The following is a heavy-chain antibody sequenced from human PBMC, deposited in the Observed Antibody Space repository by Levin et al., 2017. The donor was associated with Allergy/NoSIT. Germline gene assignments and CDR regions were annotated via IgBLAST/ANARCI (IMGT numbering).Heavy chain of an antibody. CDR3: ARVSAPYGDYLDFDY. CDR1: GGSVSSTNYY. D-gene: IGHD4-17*01. Sequence: SETLSLTCTVSGGSVSSTNYYWSWIRQPPGKGLEWIGYIYYSGSTNYNPSLKSRVTISVDTSKNQFSLKLSSVTAADTAVYYCARVSAPYGDYLDFDYWGQGTLVTVSS. V-gene: IGHV4-61*01. J-gene: IGHJ4*02. CDR2: IYYSGST.